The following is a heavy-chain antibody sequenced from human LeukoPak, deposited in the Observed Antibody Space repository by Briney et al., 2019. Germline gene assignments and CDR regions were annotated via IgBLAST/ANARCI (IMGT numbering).Heavy chain of an antibody. CDR2: ISYDGSNK. CDR3: AKVQRGTAANFDY. V-gene: IGHV3-30*18. Sequence: GGSLRLSCAASGFTFSSFGMHWVRQAPGKGLEWVAVISYDGSNKYYADSVKGRFTISRDNSKNTPSLQMNSLRGEDTAVYYCAKVQRGTAANFDYWGQGTLVTVSS. J-gene: IGHJ4*02. CDR1: GFTFSSFG. D-gene: IGHD6-13*01.